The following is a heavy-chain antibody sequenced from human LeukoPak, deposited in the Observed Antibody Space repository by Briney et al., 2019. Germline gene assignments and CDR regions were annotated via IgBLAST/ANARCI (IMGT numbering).Heavy chain of an antibody. CDR2: ISSSSSYI. J-gene: IGHJ1*01. V-gene: IGHV3-21*01. CDR3: ARDSDTRAGYFQH. D-gene: IGHD1-26*01. Sequence: GGSLRLSCAASGFTFSSYSMNWVRQAPGKGLEWVSSISSSSSYIYYADSVKGRFTISRDNAKNSLYLQMNSLRAEDTAVYYCARDSDTRAGYFQHWGQGTLVTVSP. CDR1: GFTFSSYS.